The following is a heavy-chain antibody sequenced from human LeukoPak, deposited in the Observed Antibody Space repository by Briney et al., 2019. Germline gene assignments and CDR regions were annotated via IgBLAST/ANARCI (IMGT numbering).Heavy chain of an antibody. D-gene: IGHD3-3*01. CDR3: AKGVKIFGVVITLDY. J-gene: IGHJ4*02. CDR1: GSTFSSYA. V-gene: IGHV3-23*01. CDR2: ISGSGGST. Sequence: PGGSLRLSCAASGSTFSSYAMSWVRQAPGKGLEWVSAISGSGGSTYYADSVKGRFTISRDNSKNTLYLQMNSLRAEDTAVYYCAKGVKIFGVVITLDYWGQGTLVTVSS.